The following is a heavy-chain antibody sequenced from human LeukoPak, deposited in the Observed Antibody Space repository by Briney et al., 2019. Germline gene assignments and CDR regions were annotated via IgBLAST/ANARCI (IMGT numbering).Heavy chain of an antibody. CDR2: IYYSGST. V-gene: IGHV4-59*01. CDR3: ASLRYFDWLRWVDAFDI. Sequence: SETLSLTCTVSGGSISSYYWSWIRQPPGKGLEWIGYIYYSGSTNYNPSLKSRVTISVDTSKNQFTLKLSSVTAADTAVYYCASLRYFDWLRWVDAFDIWGQGTMVTVSS. J-gene: IGHJ3*02. CDR1: GGSISSYY. D-gene: IGHD3-9*01.